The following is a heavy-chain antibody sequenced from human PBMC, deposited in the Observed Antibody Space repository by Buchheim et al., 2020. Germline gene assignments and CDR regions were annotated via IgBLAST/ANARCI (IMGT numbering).Heavy chain of an antibody. D-gene: IGHD2/OR15-2a*01. J-gene: IGHJ6*02. Sequence: QVQLVESGGGVVQPGRSLRLSCAASGFTFNIFGMHWARQAPGKGLEWVAFIRFDATKTYYADSVKGRFTISRDNSKNTLSLEMNSLRAEDTAVYYCAKDLSQRIYYYYCGMDVWGQGTT. V-gene: IGHV3-30*02. CDR3: AKDLSQRIYYYYCGMDV. CDR1: GFTFNIFG. CDR2: IRFDATKT.